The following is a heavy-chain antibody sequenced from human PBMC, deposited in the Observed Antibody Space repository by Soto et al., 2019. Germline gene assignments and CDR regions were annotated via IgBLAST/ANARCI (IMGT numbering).Heavy chain of an antibody. CDR1: GFTFSDHY. J-gene: IGHJ3*02. D-gene: IGHD6-13*01. V-gene: IGHV3-72*01. Sequence: EVQVVESGGGLVQPGGSLRLSCAGSGFTFSDHYMDWVRQAPGKGLEWVGRSRNKAKKYTTEYAASVKGRVTLSRDDSKTSLYLKMNSLKTEDTAVYYCARISAAVSNAFDIWGRGTMVTVSS. CDR2: SRNKAKKYTT. CDR3: ARISAAVSNAFDI.